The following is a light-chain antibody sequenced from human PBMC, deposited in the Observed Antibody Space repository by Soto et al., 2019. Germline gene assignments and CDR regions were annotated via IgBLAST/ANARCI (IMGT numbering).Light chain of an antibody. Sequence: QSVLTQPASVSGSPGQSITISCTGTSSDVGGYNYVSWYQQHPGKAPKLMIYAVSNRPSGVSNRFSGSKSGNTATLTISGLQAEDEADYYCCSYTVSGNYVFGTGTKATVL. CDR2: AVS. CDR3: CSYTVSGNYV. CDR1: SSDVGGYNY. V-gene: IGLV2-14*01. J-gene: IGLJ1*01.